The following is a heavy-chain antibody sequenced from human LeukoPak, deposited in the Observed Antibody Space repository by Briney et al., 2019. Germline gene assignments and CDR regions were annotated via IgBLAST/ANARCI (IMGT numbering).Heavy chain of an antibody. CDR3: ARDPSHCSGGSCYSGSDY. CDR2: ISSSSGAI. J-gene: IGHJ4*02. CDR1: GFSFSSYA. D-gene: IGHD2-15*01. Sequence: GSLRLSCAGSGFSFSSYAMNWLRQAPGKGLEWLSYISSSSGAIYYADSVKGRFTTSRDNVKNSVYLQMNSLRVEDTGVYYCARDPSHCSGGSCYSGSDYWGQGTLVIVSS. V-gene: IGHV3-48*01.